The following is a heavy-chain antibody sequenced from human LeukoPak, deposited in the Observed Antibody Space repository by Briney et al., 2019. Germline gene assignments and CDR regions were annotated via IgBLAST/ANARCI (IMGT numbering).Heavy chain of an antibody. V-gene: IGHV1-8*01. J-gene: IGHJ4*02. CDR1: GYTFTSYG. CDR2: MNPNSGNT. Sequence: SVKVSCKASGYTFTSYGINWVRQATGQGLEWMGWMNPNSGNTGYAQKFQGRVTMTRNTSISTAYMELSSLRSEDTAVYYCARVGPNRRWGPSRFDYWGQGTLVTVSS. CDR3: ARVGPNRRWGPSRFDY. D-gene: IGHD3-16*01.